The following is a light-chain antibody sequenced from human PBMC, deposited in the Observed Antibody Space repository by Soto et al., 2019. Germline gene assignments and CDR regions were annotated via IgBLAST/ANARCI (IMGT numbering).Light chain of an antibody. CDR3: QERGIN. CDR1: QSVFSN. CDR2: DAS. V-gene: IGKV3-11*01. Sequence: EVVLTQSPATLSLSPGERATLSCRASQSVFSNLAWYQQKPGQAPRLLIYDASQRASGIPARFTDSGSGTHFTLTSTSLEPVDIAVYYCQERGINFGQGTRLEIK. J-gene: IGKJ5*01.